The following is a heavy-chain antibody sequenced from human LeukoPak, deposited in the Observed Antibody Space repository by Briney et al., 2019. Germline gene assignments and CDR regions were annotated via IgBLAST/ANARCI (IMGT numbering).Heavy chain of an antibody. D-gene: IGHD6-13*01. Sequence: ASVKVSCKASGYTFTSYGISWVRQAPGQGLEWMGWISAYNGNTNYAQKLQGRVTMTTDTSTSTAYMELRSLRSDDTAVYYCARAKLVWQQLVSWFDPWGQGTLVTVSS. CDR2: ISAYNGNT. CDR1: GYTFTSYG. J-gene: IGHJ5*02. CDR3: ARAKLVWQQLVSWFDP. V-gene: IGHV1-18*01.